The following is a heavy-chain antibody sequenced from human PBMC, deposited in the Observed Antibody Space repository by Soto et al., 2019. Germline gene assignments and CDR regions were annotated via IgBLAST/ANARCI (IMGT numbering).Heavy chain of an antibody. D-gene: IGHD4-17*01. Sequence: QVQLVQSGAEVKKPGSSVKVSCKASGGTFSSYTISWVRQAPGQGLEWMGRIIPILGIANYAQKFQGRVTITADKSTSTAYMELSSLRSEDTAVYYCARGPVNDYGDYDGIAFDIWGQGTMVTVSS. J-gene: IGHJ3*02. CDR1: GGTFSSYT. CDR3: ARGPVNDYGDYDGIAFDI. CDR2: IIPILGIA. V-gene: IGHV1-69*02.